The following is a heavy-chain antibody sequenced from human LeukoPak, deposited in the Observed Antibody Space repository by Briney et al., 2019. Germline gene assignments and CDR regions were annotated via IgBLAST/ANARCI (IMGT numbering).Heavy chain of an antibody. J-gene: IGHJ4*02. Sequence: GGSLRLSCAASGFTFSNYNMNWVRQAPGKGLEWVSSISSSSSYIYYADSVKGRFTISRDNDKNSLYLQMNSLRAEDMAVYYCARDLVLGYGGQGTLVTVSS. CDR2: ISSSSSYI. CDR1: GFTFSNYN. CDR3: ARDLVLGY. V-gene: IGHV3-21*01. D-gene: IGHD2-15*01.